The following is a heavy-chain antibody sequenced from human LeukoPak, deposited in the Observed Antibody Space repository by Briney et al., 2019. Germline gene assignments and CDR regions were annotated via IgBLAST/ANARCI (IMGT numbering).Heavy chain of an antibody. CDR2: FDPEDVET. J-gene: IGHJ4*02. D-gene: IGHD2-8*01. CDR3: ATSDPEFSPKPNFDH. Sequence: ASVKVSCKVSGYTLTELSMHWVRQAPGRGLKWMGGFDPEDVETLYEQKFQGRITVTEDTITDTAYMELSSLRPEDTAVYFCATSDPEFSPKPNFDHWGQGTLVTFSS. V-gene: IGHV1-24*01. CDR1: GYTLTELS.